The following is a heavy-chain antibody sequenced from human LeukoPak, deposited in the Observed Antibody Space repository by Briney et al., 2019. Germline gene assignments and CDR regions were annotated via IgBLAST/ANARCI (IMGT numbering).Heavy chain of an antibody. CDR3: ARDLKRLKIAVAGTRALPDY. Sequence: ASVKVSFKASGYTFTSYAMNWVRQAPGQGLEWMGWINTNTGNPTYAQGFTGRFVFSLDTSVSTAYLQISSLKAEDTAVYYCARDLKRLKIAVAGTRALPDYWGQGTLVTVSS. CDR2: INTNTGNP. J-gene: IGHJ4*02. D-gene: IGHD6-19*01. V-gene: IGHV7-4-1*02. CDR1: GYTFTSYA.